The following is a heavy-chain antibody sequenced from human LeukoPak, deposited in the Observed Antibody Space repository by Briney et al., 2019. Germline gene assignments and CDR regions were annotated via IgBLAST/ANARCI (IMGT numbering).Heavy chain of an antibody. V-gene: IGHV1-8*01. CDR1: GYTFTSYD. CDR3: ARESGIALRSFDY. CDR2: MNPNSGNT. D-gene: IGHD6-13*01. J-gene: IGHJ4*02. Sequence: GASVKVSCKASGYTFTSYDINWVRQATGQGLEWMGWMNPNSGNTGYAQKFQGRVTMTRNTSISTAYMELRSLRSDDTAVYYCARESGIALRSFDYWGQGTLVTVSS.